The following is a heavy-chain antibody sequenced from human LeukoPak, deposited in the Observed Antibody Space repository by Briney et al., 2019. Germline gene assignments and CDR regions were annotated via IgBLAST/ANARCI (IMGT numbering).Heavy chain of an antibody. D-gene: IGHD2-2*01. CDR2: ISAYNGNT. CDR3: ARDRSQYCSSTSCSSGFDP. CDR1: GYTFTSYG. V-gene: IGHV1-18*01. J-gene: IGHJ5*02. Sequence: RASVKVSCKASGYTFTSYGISWVRQAPGQGLEWMGWISAYNGNTNYAQKLQGRVTMTTDTSTSTAYMELRSLRSDDTAVYHCARDRSQYCSSTSCSSGFDPWGQGTLVTVSS.